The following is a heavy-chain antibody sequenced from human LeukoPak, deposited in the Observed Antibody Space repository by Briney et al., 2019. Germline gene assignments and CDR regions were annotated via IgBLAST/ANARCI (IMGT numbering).Heavy chain of an antibody. CDR3: ARRGGSLHFFDY. CDR2: IHPDDSDT. Sequence: GESLKIYCKASGYIFTNYWIGWVRQMPGKGLEWMGIIHPDDSDTRYSPSFQGLVTISADKSITTAYLQWNSLKASDTAMYYCARRGGSLHFFDYWGQGTLVTVSS. J-gene: IGHJ4*02. D-gene: IGHD2-15*01. V-gene: IGHV5-51*01. CDR1: GYIFTNYW.